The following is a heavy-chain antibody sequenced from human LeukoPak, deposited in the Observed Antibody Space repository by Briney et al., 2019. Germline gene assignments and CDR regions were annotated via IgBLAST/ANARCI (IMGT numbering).Heavy chain of an antibody. Sequence: PGGSLRLSCAASGFTLSSNYMSWVRQARGKALEWVSVIYSGGSTYYADSVKGRFTISRDNSKNTLYLQMNSLRAEDTAVYYCARGGPYGGYVYWGQGTLVTVSS. CDR3: ARGGPYGGYVY. J-gene: IGHJ4*02. D-gene: IGHD5-12*01. CDR1: GFTLSSNY. V-gene: IGHV3-66*01. CDR2: IYSGGST.